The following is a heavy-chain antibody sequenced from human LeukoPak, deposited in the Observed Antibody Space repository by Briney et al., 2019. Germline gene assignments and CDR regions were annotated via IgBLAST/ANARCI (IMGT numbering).Heavy chain of an antibody. CDR2: IHACNGKT. V-gene: IGHV1-3*01. CDR1: GYTFNV. D-gene: IGHD3-16*01. Sequence: ASVKVSCKSSGYTFNVHWVRQAPGQRLEWMGWIHACNGKTKYSQKFQGRVTFIWDTSATTAYMELSSLTSADTAIYYCAGNSPGGSIAEGDWFDPWGQGTLVTVSS. CDR3: AGNSPGGSIAEGDWFDP. J-gene: IGHJ5*02.